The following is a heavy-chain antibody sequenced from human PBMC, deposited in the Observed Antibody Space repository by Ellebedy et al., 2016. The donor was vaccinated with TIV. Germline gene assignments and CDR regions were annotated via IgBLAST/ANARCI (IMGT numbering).Heavy chain of an antibody. CDR3: ARSLSLGGYYAWFDP. J-gene: IGHJ5*02. D-gene: IGHD3-3*01. V-gene: IGHV4-59*01. CDR2: VYYSGDT. Sequence: MPSETLSLTCTLSGGSIRSYYWSWIWPPPGKGLEWIGYVYYSGDTNYNPSLQSRVSMSVDTSKNQCSLKLSSVTAADMAIYYCARSLSLGGYYAWFDPWGQGTLVTVSS. CDR1: GGSIRSYY.